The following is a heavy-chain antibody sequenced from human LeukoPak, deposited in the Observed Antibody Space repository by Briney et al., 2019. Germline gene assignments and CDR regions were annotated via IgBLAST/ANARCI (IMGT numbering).Heavy chain of an antibody. J-gene: IGHJ4*02. D-gene: IGHD5-18*01. CDR1: GYTFTSYY. V-gene: IGHV1-46*01. CDR3: ASNGNVDTAMVAFDY. CDR2: INTSGGST. Sequence: ASVKVSCKASGYTFTSYYMHWVRQAPGQGLEWMGIINTSGGSTSYAQKFQGRVTMTRDTSTSTVYMELSSLRSEDTAVYYCASNGNVDTAMVAFDYWGQGTLVTVSS.